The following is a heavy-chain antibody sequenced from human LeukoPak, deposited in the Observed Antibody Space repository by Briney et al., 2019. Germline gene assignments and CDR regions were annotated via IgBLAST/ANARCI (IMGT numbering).Heavy chain of an antibody. Sequence: SQTLSLTCAISGDSVSSNSAAWNWIRQSPSRGLEWLGRTYYRSKWYNDYAVSVKSQITINPDTSKNQFSLQLNSVTPEDTAVYYCAIGRGYSYGNWFDPWGQGTLVTVSS. J-gene: IGHJ5*02. D-gene: IGHD5-18*01. CDR2: TYYRSKWYN. CDR3: AIGRGYSYGNWFDP. CDR1: GDSVSSNSAA. V-gene: IGHV6-1*01.